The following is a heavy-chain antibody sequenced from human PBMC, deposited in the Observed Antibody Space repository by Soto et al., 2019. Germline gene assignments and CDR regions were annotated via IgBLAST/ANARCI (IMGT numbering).Heavy chain of an antibody. Sequence: EVQLVESGGGLVKPGGSLRLSCAASGFTFRNAWMSWVRQAPGKGLEWVGRIKSETNGGTTDYTAPVKGRFTISRDDSRNTLYLQMNSLKTEDTAAYYCTTGGLGTWGQGTMVSVSS. CDR1: GFTFRNAW. J-gene: IGHJ3*01. D-gene: IGHD1-1*01. CDR3: TTGGLGT. V-gene: IGHV3-15*01. CDR2: IKSETNGGTT.